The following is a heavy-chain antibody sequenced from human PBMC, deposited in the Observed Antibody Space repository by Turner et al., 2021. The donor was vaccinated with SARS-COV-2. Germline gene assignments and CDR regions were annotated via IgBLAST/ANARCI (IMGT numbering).Heavy chain of an antibody. CDR1: GGPSSSRTYY. CDR3: ARLMDTAMDYYGMDV. J-gene: IGHJ6*02. CDR2: IYYSGST. V-gene: IGHV4-39*01. Sequence: QLQLQEPGPGRVKLSETLSLPGPVPGGPSSSRTYYWGWFRQPPGKGLEWIGNIYYSGSTYYSPTLKSRITIDVDTSKNQFSLKLSSVTDADTAVYYCARLMDTAMDYYGMDVWGQGTTVTVSS. D-gene: IGHD5-18*01.